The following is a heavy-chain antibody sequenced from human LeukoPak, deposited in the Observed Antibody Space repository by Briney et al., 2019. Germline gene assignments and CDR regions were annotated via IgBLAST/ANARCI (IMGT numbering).Heavy chain of an antibody. D-gene: IGHD6-6*01. CDR2: ISSSSSYI. J-gene: IGHJ4*02. CDR3: AREESSSSGYYFDY. V-gene: IGHV3-11*06. CDR1: GFTFSDYY. Sequence: GGSLRLSCAASGFTFSDYYMSWIRQAPGKGLEWVSSISSSSSYIYYADPVKGRFTISRDNAKNSLYLQMNSLRAEDTAVYYCAREESSSSGYYFDYWGQGTLVTVSS.